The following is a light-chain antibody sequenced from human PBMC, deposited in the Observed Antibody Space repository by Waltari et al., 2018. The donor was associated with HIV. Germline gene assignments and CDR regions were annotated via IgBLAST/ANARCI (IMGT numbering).Light chain of an antibody. J-gene: IGLJ2*01. Sequence: QSALTQPASVSGSPGQSITISCTGTSSDVGGYNYVSWYQQHPGKAPKLMIYDVSKRPSGVSHRFSGAKSGNTASLTISGLQAEDEADYYCCSYAGSSTLVFGGGTKLTVL. CDR1: SSDVGGYNY. CDR2: DVS. CDR3: CSYAGSSTLV. V-gene: IGLV2-23*02.